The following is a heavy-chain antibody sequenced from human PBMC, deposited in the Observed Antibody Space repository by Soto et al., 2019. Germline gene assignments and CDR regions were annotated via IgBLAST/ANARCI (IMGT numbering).Heavy chain of an antibody. Sequence: QVQLVQSGAEVKKPGASVKVSCKVSGYTLTALSMHWVRQAPGKGLEWMGGIDPEDGGTSYEQKFQGRVIMTEDTSTDTAYMERSSLRSEDTAVYYCATLAPRDLLWSHGAFLFHWGQGTLVTVSS. D-gene: IGHD3-10*01. CDR1: GYTLTALS. J-gene: IGHJ4*02. CDR2: IDPEDGGT. V-gene: IGHV1-24*01. CDR3: ATLAPRDLLWSHGAFLFH.